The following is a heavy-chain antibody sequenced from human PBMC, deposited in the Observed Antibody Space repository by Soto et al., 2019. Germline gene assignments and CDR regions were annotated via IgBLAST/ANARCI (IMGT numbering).Heavy chain of an antibody. J-gene: IGHJ6*02. CDR2: IYYSGST. V-gene: IGHV4-61*01. D-gene: IGHD1-20*01. Sequence: LSLTCTVSGDSVSSGSYYWSWIRQPPGKGLEWIGYIYYSGSTNYNPSLKSRVTISVDTSKNQFSLKLSSVTAADTAVYYCARDINYYYGMDVWGQGTTVTVSS. CDR3: ARDINYYYGMDV. CDR1: GDSVSSGSYY.